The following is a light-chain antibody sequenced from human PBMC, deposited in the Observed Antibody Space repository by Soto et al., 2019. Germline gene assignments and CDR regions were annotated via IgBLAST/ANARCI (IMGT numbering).Light chain of an antibody. CDR1: RSNIGNNA. J-gene: IGLJ3*02. CDR2: NNN. CDR3: ATWDDSLNARGV. Sequence: QSVLTQTPSASGTPGQTVTISCSGSRSNIGNNAVSWYQQFPGTAPTLLIYNNNHRPSGVPDRFSGSKSGTSASLAISGLQSEAEADYYCATWDDSLNARGVFGGGTKLTVL. V-gene: IGLV1-44*01.